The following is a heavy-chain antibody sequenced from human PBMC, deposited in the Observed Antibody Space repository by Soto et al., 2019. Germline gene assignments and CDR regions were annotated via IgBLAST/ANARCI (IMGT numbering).Heavy chain of an antibody. Sequence: ASVKVSCKASGYTFTSYGISWVRQAPGQGLEWMGGISAYNGKANYAQKFQGRVTITADESTSTAYMELSSLRSEDTAVYYCARGRYYGSAVFDYWGQGTLVTVSS. CDR2: ISAYNGKA. J-gene: IGHJ4*02. CDR3: ARGRYYGSAVFDY. V-gene: IGHV1-18*01. CDR1: GYTFTSYG. D-gene: IGHD3-10*01.